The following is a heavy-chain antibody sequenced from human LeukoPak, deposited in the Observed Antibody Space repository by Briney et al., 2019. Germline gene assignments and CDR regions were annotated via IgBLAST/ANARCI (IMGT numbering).Heavy chain of an antibody. V-gene: IGHV3-7*04. D-gene: IGHD3-10*01. J-gene: IGHJ4*02. CDR1: GFTFSSYW. Sequence: PGGSLRLSCVASGFTFSSYWMSWVRQAPGKGLEWVANIKHYGSEKYYVDSVKGRFTISRDNVNNSLYLQVNSLRAEDTAVYYCARDLSYHGSGSYDCWGQGTLVTVSS. CDR3: ARDLSYHGSGSYDC. CDR2: IKHYGSEK.